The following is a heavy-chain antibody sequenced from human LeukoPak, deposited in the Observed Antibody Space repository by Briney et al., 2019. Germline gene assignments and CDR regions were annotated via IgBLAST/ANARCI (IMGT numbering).Heavy chain of an antibody. CDR2: VYHSGGA. CDR1: GASIASHSW. J-gene: IGHJ4*01. Sequence: SETLSLTCAVSGASIASHSWWSWVRQPPGKGLEWIGEVYHSGGANYKPSLKSRVTISVDTSRNHFSLKLTSVTAADTAVYFCAYNRNFALDNWGQGTLVAVSS. V-gene: IGHV4/OR15-8*01. CDR3: AYNRNFALDN. D-gene: IGHD1-14*01.